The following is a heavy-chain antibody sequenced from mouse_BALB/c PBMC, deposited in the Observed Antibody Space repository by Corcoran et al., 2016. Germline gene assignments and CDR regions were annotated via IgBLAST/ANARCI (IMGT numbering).Heavy chain of an antibody. J-gene: IGHJ1*01. V-gene: IGHV14-3*02. CDR2: IDPANGNT. D-gene: IGHD2-1*01. Sequence: EVQLQQSGAELVKPGASVKLSCTASGFNIKDTYMHWVKQRHEQGLEWIGRIDPANGNTKYDPKFQGKATITADTSSNTAYLQLSSLTSEDTAVYYCAREGYGNYAYFDVWGAGTTVTVSS. CDR3: AREGYGNYAYFDV. CDR1: GFNIKDTY.